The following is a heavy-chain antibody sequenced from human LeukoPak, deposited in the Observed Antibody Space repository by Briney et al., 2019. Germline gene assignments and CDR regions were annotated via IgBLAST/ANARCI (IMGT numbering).Heavy chain of an antibody. J-gene: IGHJ4*02. Sequence: SETLSLTCTVSGGSISSSSYYWGWIRQPPGKGLEWIGSIYYSGSTYYNPSLKGRVTISVDTSKNQFSLKLSSVTAADTAVYYCARALGGYDYVFDYWGQGTLVTVSS. CDR2: IYYSGST. CDR3: ARALGGYDYVFDY. V-gene: IGHV4-39*07. CDR1: GGSISSSSYY. D-gene: IGHD5-12*01.